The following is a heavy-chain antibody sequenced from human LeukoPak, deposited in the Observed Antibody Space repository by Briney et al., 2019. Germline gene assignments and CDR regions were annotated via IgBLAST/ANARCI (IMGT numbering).Heavy chain of an antibody. J-gene: IGHJ4*02. Sequence: ASVKVSCTASGGTFSSYAISWVRQAPGQGLEWMGRIIPILGIANYAQKFQGRVTITADKSTSTAYMELSSLRSEDTAVYYCAIVRRSGSYYTNFDYWGQGTLVTVSS. D-gene: IGHD3-10*01. CDR1: GGTFSSYA. CDR2: IIPILGIA. CDR3: AIVRRSGSYYTNFDY. V-gene: IGHV1-69*04.